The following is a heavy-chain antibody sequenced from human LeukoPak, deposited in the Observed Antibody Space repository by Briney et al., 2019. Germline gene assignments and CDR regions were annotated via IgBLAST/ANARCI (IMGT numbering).Heavy chain of an antibody. D-gene: IGHD4-23*01. CDR2: INPNSGGT. V-gene: IGHV1-2*02. J-gene: IGHJ5*02. Sequence: GASVKVSCKASGYTFTGYYMHWVRQAPGQGLEWMGWINPNSGGTNYAQKFQGRVTMTRDTSISTSCMELSRLRSDDTAVYYCARDPELGADGGNSVWFDPWGQGTLVTVSS. CDR3: ARDPELGADGGNSVWFDP. CDR1: GYTFTGYY.